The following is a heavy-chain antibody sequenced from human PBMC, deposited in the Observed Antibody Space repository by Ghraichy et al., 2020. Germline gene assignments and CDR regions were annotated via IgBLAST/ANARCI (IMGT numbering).Heavy chain of an antibody. V-gene: IGHV3-23*01. CDR3: ARGQQLLDY. D-gene: IGHD6-13*01. Sequence: GGSLRLSCAASGFTFSSYAMSWVRQAPGKGLEWVSDISGGGGSTNHADSVKGRFTISRDNSKNTLYLQMNSLRAEDTAIYYCARGQQLLDYWGQGTLVTVSS. J-gene: IGHJ4*02. CDR1: GFTFSSYA. CDR2: ISGGGGST.